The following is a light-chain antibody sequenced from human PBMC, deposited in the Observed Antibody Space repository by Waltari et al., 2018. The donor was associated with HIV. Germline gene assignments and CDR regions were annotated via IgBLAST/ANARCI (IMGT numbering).Light chain of an antibody. CDR3: QHYNSYPWT. CDR2: KAS. CDR1: QSVSNW. J-gene: IGKJ1*01. Sequence: DIQMTQSPSLLAASMGDRVTFTCRASQSVSNWLDWYQQKPGRDPKLLIYKASSLESGFPSRFSGSGSGAEFTLTISSLQPDDIATYYCQHYNSYPWTFGQGTKVEIK. V-gene: IGKV1-5*03.